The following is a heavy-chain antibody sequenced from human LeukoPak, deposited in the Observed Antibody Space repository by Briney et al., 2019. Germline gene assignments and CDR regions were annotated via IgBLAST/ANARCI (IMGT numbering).Heavy chain of an antibody. Sequence: SETLSLTCSVSGGSISGGVYSWNWIRQHPGKGLEWLGYIFSSGHSYYNPSLKSRVFISVDTSTNQFSLKLRSVTAADAAVYYCARDRGDLTVAGHFDSWGQGTLVTVSS. CDR1: GGSISGGVYS. V-gene: IGHV4-31*03. CDR3: ARDRGDLTVAGHFDS. CDR2: IFSSGHS. D-gene: IGHD6-19*01. J-gene: IGHJ4*02.